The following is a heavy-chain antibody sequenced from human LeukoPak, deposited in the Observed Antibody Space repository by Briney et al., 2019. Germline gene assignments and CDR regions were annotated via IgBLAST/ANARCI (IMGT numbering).Heavy chain of an antibody. CDR1: GFTFSSYG. CDR2: IWYDGSNK. Sequence: GRSLRLSCAASGFTFSSYGMHWVRQAPGKGLEWVAVIWYDGSNKYYADSVKGRFTISRDNSKNTLYLQMNSLRAEDTAVYYCARSPYYYYGMDVWGQGTTVTVSS. V-gene: IGHV3-33*01. CDR3: ARSPYYYYGMDV. J-gene: IGHJ6*02.